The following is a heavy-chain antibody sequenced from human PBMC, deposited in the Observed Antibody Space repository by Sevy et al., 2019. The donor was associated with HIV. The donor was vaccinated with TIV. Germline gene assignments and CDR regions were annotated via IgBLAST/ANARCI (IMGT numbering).Heavy chain of an antibody. J-gene: IGHJ6*02. CDR3: ARVNGGYTLYYYYGMDV. Sequence: SETLSLTCTVSGGSVSSGSYYWSWIRQPPGKGLEWIGYIYYSGSTNYNPPLKSGVTISVDTSKNRFSLKLSSVTAAETAVYYCARVNGGYTLYYYYGMDVWGQGTTVTVSS. CDR2: IYYSGST. V-gene: IGHV4-61*01. CDR1: GGSVSSGSYY. D-gene: IGHD5-12*01.